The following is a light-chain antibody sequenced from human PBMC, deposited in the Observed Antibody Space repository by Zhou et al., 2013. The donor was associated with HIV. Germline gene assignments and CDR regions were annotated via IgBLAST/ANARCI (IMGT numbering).Light chain of an antibody. Sequence: DIQMTQSPSSLSASVGDSVTITCRASQGVSPYLAWFQQRPGQAPKTLIHAASFLQTGVPSRFSGSGSGTDFTLTISSLQPEDFATYYCQQYKYYPFTFGPGTTVDLK. CDR3: QQYKYYPFT. V-gene: IGKV1-16*01. J-gene: IGKJ3*01. CDR2: AAS. CDR1: QGVSPY.